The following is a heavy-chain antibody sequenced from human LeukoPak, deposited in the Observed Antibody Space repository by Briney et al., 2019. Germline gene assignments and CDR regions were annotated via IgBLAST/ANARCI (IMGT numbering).Heavy chain of an antibody. CDR3: ARTGGYCSGGSCYDY. D-gene: IGHD2-15*01. CDR2: IYTSGST. CDR1: GGSISSYY. J-gene: IGHJ4*02. Sequence: SETLSLTCTVSGGSISSYYWSWIRQPAGKGLEWIGRIYTSGSTNYNPSLKSRVTISVDTSKNQFSLKLSSVTAADTAVYYCARTGGYCSGGSCYDYWGQGTLVTVSS. V-gene: IGHV4-4*07.